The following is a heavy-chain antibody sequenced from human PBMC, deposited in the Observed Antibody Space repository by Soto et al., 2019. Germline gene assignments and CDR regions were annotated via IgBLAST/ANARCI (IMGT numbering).Heavy chain of an antibody. V-gene: IGHV4-39*01. CDR3: ARPYYGENWFDP. CDR1: GGSISSSSYY. Sequence: QLQLQESGPGLVKPSETLSLTCTVSGGSISSSSYYWGWIRQPPGKGLEWIGSIYYSGSTYYNPSLKSRVTISVDTSKNQFSLKLSSVTAADTAVYYCARPYYGENWFDPWGQGTLVTVSS. CDR2: IYYSGST. D-gene: IGHD4-17*01. J-gene: IGHJ5*02.